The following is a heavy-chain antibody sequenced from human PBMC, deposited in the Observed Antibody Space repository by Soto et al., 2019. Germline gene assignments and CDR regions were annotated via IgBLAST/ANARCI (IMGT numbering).Heavy chain of an antibody. CDR3: AREGLSLAFDI. J-gene: IGHJ3*02. CDR1: GFTFSSYW. D-gene: IGHD2-21*02. CDR2: IKQDGSEK. V-gene: IGHV3-7*01. Sequence: EVQLVESGGGLVQPGGSLRLSCAASGFTFSSYWMSWVRQAPGKGLEWVANIKQDGSEKYYVDSVKGRFTISRDNAKNSLYLQMNSLRAEDTAVYYRAREGLSLAFDIWGQGTMVTVSS.